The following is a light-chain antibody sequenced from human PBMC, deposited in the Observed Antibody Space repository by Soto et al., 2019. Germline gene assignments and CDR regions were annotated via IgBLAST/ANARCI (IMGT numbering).Light chain of an antibody. CDR2: DAS. J-gene: IGKJ4*01. V-gene: IGKV3-11*01. Sequence: EIVLTQSPATLSLSPGERATLSCRASQSVSSYLVWYQQKPGQAPRLLIYDASNRATGIPARFSGSGSGTDFTLTISSLEPEDFAVYYCQQRSNWPPKLTFGGGTKVEIK. CDR3: QQRSNWPPKLT. CDR1: QSVSSY.